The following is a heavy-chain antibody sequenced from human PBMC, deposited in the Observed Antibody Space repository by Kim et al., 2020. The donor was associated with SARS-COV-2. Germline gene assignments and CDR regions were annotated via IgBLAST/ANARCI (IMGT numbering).Heavy chain of an antibody. Sequence: ASVKVSCKASGYTFTSYAMNWVRQAPGQGLEWMGWINTNTGNPTYAQGFTGRFVFSLDTSVSTAYLQISSLKAEDTAVYYCARRISSIAARPEESTDYWGQGTLVTVSS. V-gene: IGHV7-4-1*02. CDR1: GYTFTSYA. J-gene: IGHJ4*02. CDR3: ARRISSIAARPEESTDY. CDR2: INTNTGNP. D-gene: IGHD6-6*01.